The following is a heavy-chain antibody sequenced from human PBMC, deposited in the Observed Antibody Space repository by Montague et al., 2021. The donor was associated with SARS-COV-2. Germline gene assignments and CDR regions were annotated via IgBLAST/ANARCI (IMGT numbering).Heavy chain of an antibody. J-gene: IGHJ3*02. Sequence: SETLSLTCSVSGDSINNSRYYWGWIRQPPGKGLEWIGTIYYSGSAYYNPSLKSRATISVDTSKDQFSLKLNSVTATDTAVYYCARLESTRGVIIRGAFHIWGRGTKVTVSS. V-gene: IGHV4-39*01. CDR2: IYYSGSA. CDR3: ARLESTRGVIIRGAFHI. CDR1: GDSINNSRYY. D-gene: IGHD3-10*01.